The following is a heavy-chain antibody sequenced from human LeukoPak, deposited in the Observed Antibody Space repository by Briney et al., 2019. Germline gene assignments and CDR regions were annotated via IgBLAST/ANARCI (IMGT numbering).Heavy chain of an antibody. J-gene: IGHJ3*02. CDR2: IYYSGST. Sequence: PSETLSLTCTVSGGSISSYYWSWIRQPPGKGLEWIGYIYYSGSTNYNPSLKSRVTISVDTSKNQFSLKLSSVTAADTAVYYCARFSIAAAAPDAFDIWGQGTMVTVSS. CDR3: ARFSIAAAAPDAFDI. V-gene: IGHV4-59*01. CDR1: GGSISSYY. D-gene: IGHD6-13*01.